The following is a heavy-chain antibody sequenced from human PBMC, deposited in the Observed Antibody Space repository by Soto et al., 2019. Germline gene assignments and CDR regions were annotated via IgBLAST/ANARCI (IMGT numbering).Heavy chain of an antibody. V-gene: IGHV3-23*01. CDR1: GFTFSSYA. D-gene: IGHD6-6*01. Sequence: GGSLRRSCAASGFTFSSYAMSWVRQAPGKVLELVSAISGSGGSTYYADSVKGRFTISRDKSKNTLYLQMNSLRAEDTALYYFVKAYTYSSSQGCVDPWSQVTMVTVSS. CDR2: ISGSGGST. CDR3: VKAYTYSSSQGCVDP. J-gene: IGHJ5*02.